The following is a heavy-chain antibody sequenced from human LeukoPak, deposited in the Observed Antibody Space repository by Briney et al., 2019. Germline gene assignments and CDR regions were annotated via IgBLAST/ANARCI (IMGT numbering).Heavy chain of an antibody. Sequence: PSETLSLTCPVPGGSLTSYYWSWVRQSPGKGLEWIDSIYSSGETSHNPSLKSRVTISVDTAQNQFSLSLTSVTAADVGVYFCVRGGGGSMWSGHYRLFDFWGRGTLITVSS. CDR2: IYSSGET. J-gene: IGHJ4*02. CDR1: GGSLTSYY. V-gene: IGHV4-59*01. D-gene: IGHD4-17*01. CDR3: VRGGGGSMWSGHYRLFDF.